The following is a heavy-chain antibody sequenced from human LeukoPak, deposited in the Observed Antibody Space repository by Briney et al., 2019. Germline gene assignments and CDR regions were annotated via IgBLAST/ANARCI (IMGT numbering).Heavy chain of an antibody. J-gene: IGHJ4*02. CDR2: ISSSSSYI. CDR1: GFSFSSYS. Sequence: GGSLRLSCAASGFSFSSYSMNWVRQAPGKGLEWVSSISSSSSYIYYADSVKGRFTISRDNAKNSLYLQMNSLRAEDTAVYYCARDLSSSTSCYSYWGQGTLVTVSS. V-gene: IGHV3-21*01. D-gene: IGHD2-2*01. CDR3: ARDLSSSTSCYSY.